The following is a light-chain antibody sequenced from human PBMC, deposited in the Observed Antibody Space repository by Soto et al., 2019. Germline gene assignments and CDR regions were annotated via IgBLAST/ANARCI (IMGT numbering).Light chain of an antibody. Sequence: MTQSPVTLSVSPGERVTLSCRASQSISSWLAWYQQKPGKAPKLLIYDASSLESGVPSRFSGSGSGTEFTLTISSLQPDDFATYYCQQYNSYLYTFGQGTKLEIK. CDR1: QSISSW. V-gene: IGKV1-5*01. CDR3: QQYNSYLYT. J-gene: IGKJ2*01. CDR2: DAS.